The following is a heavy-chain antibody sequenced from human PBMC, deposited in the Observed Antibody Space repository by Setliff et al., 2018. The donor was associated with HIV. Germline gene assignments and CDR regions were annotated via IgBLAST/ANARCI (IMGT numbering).Heavy chain of an antibody. V-gene: IGHV4-38-2*01. CDR3: ARGGSYDTFDY. D-gene: IGHD3-22*01. J-gene: IGHJ4*02. Sequence: PSETLSLTCAVSGYSISSGYFWGWIRQPPGKGLEWIGRIYTSGSTNYNPSLKSRVTMSIDTSKKQFSLKLASVTAADTAVYYCARGGSYDTFDYWGQGTLVTVSS. CDR1: GYSISSGYF. CDR2: IYTSGST.